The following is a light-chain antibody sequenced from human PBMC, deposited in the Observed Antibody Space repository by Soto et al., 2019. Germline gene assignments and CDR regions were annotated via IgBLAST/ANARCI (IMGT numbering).Light chain of an antibody. CDR3: SSYTSTNSGV. CDR1: SSDVGGCNY. CDR2: DVS. J-gene: IGLJ3*02. V-gene: IGLV2-14*01. Sequence: QSALTQSASVSGSPGQSITISCTGTSSDVGGCNYVSWYQQHPGKAPKLIIYDVSNRPSGVSTRFSGSKSGNTASLTISGLQAEDEADYSCSSYTSTNSGVFGGGTKLTVL.